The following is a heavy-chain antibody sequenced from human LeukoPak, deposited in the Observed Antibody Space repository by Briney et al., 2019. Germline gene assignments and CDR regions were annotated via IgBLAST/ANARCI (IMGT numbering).Heavy chain of an antibody. CDR2: FDPEDGET. D-gene: IGHD6-6*01. CDR1: GYXLTELS. CDR3: ATSRPSRTFYYYYGMDV. Sequence: ASVKVSCKVSGYXLTELSMHWVRQAPGKGLEWMGGFDPEDGETIYAQKFQGRVTMTEDTSTDTAYMELSSLRSEDTAVYYCATSRPSRTFYYYYGMDVWGQGTTVTVSS. V-gene: IGHV1-24*01. J-gene: IGHJ6*02.